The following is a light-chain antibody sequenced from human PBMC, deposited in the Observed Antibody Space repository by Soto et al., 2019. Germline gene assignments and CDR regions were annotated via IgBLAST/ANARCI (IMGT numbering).Light chain of an antibody. CDR1: SSDIGDYDY. V-gene: IGLV2-14*03. Sequence: QSALTQPASVSGSPRQSITISCTGTSSDIGDYDYVSWYQQHPGKAPKLMIYDVTNRPSGVSNRFSGSKSGNTASLTISGLQAEDEADYYCSSYTSSITVVFGGGTQLTVL. CDR3: SSYTSSITVV. CDR2: DVT. J-gene: IGLJ2*01.